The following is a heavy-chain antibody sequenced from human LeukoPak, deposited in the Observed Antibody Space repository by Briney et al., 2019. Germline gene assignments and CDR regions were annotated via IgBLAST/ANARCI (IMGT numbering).Heavy chain of an antibody. CDR3: AKAYYYYDSSGYLGY. V-gene: IGHV3-30*02. J-gene: IGHJ4*02. CDR2: IRYDGSNK. CDR1: GFTFSSYG. D-gene: IGHD3-22*01. Sequence: PGGSLRLSCAASGFTFSSYGMHWVRQAPGKGLEWVAFIRYDGSNKYYADSVKGRFTISRDNSKNTLYLQMNSLRAEDTAVYYCAKAYYYYDSSGYLGYWGQGTLVTVSS.